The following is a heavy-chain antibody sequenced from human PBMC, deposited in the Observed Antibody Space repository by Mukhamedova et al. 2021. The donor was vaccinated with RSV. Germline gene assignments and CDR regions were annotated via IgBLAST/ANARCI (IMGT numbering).Heavy chain of an antibody. CDR1: Y. V-gene: IGHV4-34*01. CDR2: INHSGST. Sequence: YWSWIRQPPGKGLEWIGEINHSGSTNYNPSLKSRVTISVDTSKNQFSLKLSSVTAADTAVYYCARVPAHGGYYRVSDYWGQGTLV. J-gene: IGHJ4*02. D-gene: IGHD3-22*01. CDR3: ARVPAHGGYYRVSDY.